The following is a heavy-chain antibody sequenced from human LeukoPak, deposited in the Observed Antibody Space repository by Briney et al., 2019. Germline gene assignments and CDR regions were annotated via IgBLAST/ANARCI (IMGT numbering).Heavy chain of an antibody. D-gene: IGHD1-1*01. CDR3: AGSQLAFDI. CDR1: GGSISSYY. V-gene: IGHV4-59*01. CDR2: IYYSGST. J-gene: IGHJ3*02. Sequence: SETLSPTCTVSGGSISSYYWSWIRQPPGKGLEWIGYIYYSGSTNYNPSLKSRVTISVDTSKNQFSLKLSSVTAADTAVYYCAGSQLAFDIWGQGTMVTVSS.